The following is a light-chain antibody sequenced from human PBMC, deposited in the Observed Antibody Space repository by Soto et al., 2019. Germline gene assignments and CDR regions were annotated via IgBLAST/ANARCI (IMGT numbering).Light chain of an antibody. Sequence: QSALTQSPSASGSHGHSVTISCTGTSSDVGNYKYVSWYQQHPGKAPKLMIYEVSKRPSGVPDRFSGSKSGNTASLTVSGLQVEDEADYYCSSYAGSNLWVFGGGTKLTVL. CDR1: SSDVGNYKY. J-gene: IGLJ3*02. CDR2: EVS. CDR3: SSYAGSNLWV. V-gene: IGLV2-8*01.